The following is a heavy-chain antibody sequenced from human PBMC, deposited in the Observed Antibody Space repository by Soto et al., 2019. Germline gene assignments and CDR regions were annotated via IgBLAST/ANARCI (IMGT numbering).Heavy chain of an antibody. J-gene: IGHJ4*02. Sequence: PSETLSLTFGTFGGSFSGYYWSRMRQPPGKGLEWIGEINHSGSATYNPSLRSRLTISLDTSNNHFSLKLSSVTAADTAVYYCATITIFGVVPNYFDYWGQGTLVTVS. CDR2: INHSGSA. CDR1: GGSFSGYY. D-gene: IGHD3-3*01. V-gene: IGHV4-34*01. CDR3: ATITIFGVVPNYFDY.